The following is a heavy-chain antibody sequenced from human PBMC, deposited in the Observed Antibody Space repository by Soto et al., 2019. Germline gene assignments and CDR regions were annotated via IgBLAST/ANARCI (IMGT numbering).Heavy chain of an antibody. CDR1: GYTFTSYG. Sequence: QVQLVQSGPEVKKPGASVKVSCKTSGYTFTSYGISWVRQAPGQGLEWMGWISTYKGNTNYAQKFQGRVTMTTDTYTSTANMELRSLRSDDTAGYYCATRSPAFDYWGQGTLVTVSS. CDR2: ISTYKGNT. V-gene: IGHV1-18*01. J-gene: IGHJ4*02. CDR3: ATRSPAFDY. D-gene: IGHD3-10*01.